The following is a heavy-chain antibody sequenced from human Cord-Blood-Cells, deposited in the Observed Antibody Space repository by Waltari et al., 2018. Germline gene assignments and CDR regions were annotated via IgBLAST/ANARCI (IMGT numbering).Heavy chain of an antibody. CDR1: GFTFSSYG. J-gene: IGHJ4*02. V-gene: IGHV3-33*01. Sequence: QVQLVASGGGVVQPGRSLRLSCAASGFTFSSYGMHWVRQAAGKGLEWVAVIWYDGSNKYYADSVKGRFTISRDNSKNTLYLQMNSLRAEDTAVYYCARPNSGSYDYWGQGTLVTVSS. D-gene: IGHD1-26*01. CDR2: IWYDGSNK. CDR3: ARPNSGSYDY.